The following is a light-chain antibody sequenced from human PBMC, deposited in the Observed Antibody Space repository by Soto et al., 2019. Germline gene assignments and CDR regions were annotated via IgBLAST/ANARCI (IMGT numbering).Light chain of an antibody. V-gene: IGKV1-5*01. Sequence: DIQMTQSPSTLSASIGDRVTITCRASQSISNWLAWYQQKPGKAPKLLIYDASSLESGVPSRFSGSGSGTEFTLTISSLQPDDFATYFCQRYNTYSRTFDQGTKVDIK. CDR2: DAS. CDR3: QRYNTYSRT. J-gene: IGKJ1*01. CDR1: QSISNW.